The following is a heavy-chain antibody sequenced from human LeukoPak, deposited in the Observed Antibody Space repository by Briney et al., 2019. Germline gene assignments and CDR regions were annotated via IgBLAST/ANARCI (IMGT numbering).Heavy chain of an antibody. J-gene: IGHJ4*02. D-gene: IGHD3-10*01. Sequence: GESLRLSCAASGCTFINYAFNWVWQAPRKGLGLVSSISISRASTYYATSVESRFTISRVYATNKLYLLMHSLRAEATTVDYCAIGESALDYWGQGTLVTVSS. CDR1: GCTFINYA. CDR3: AIGESALDY. CDR2: ISISRAST. V-gene: IGHV3-23*01.